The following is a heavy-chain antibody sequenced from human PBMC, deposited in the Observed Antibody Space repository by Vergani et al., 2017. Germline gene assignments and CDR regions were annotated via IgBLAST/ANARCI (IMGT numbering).Heavy chain of an antibody. V-gene: IGHV3-23*01. D-gene: IGHD2-2*01. Sequence: EVQLLESGGGLVQPGGSLRLSCAASGFTFSSYAMSWVRQAPGKGLEWVSAISGSGGSKYYADSVKGRFTISRDNSKNTLYLQMNSLRAEDTAVYYCAKKLFRSSNYDYWGQGTLVTVSS. CDR1: GFTFSSYA. CDR2: ISGSGGSK. J-gene: IGHJ4*02. CDR3: AKKLFRSSNYDY.